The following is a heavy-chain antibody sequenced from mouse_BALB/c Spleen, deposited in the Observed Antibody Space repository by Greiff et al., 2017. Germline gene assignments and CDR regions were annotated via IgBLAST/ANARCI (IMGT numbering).Heavy chain of an antibody. D-gene: IGHD3-2*01. V-gene: IGHV1S29*02. CDR3: ARDSSGYVEMDY. CDR2: IYPYNGGT. Sequence: EVQLQQSGPELVKPGASVKISCKASGYTFTDYNMHWVKQSHGKSLEWIGYIYPYNGGTGYNQKFKSKATLTVDNSSSTAYMELRSLTSEDSAVYYCARDSSGYVEMDYWGQGTSVTVSS. CDR1: GYTFTDYN. J-gene: IGHJ4*01.